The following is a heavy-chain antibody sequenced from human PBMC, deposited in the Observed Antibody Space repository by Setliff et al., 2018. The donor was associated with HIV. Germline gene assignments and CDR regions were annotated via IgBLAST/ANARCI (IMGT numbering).Heavy chain of an antibody. V-gene: IGHV1-69*13. CDR1: GGIFNTYG. J-gene: IGHJ4*02. CDR2: IITIARAP. Sequence: AASVKVSCKASGGIFNTYGMNWVRQAPGQGLEWMGGIITIARAPNYAQKFQDRVTITADESTTTVYMEVRSLKSEDTALYYCARGPLYGYDRGYFDYWGQGTLVTVSS. CDR3: ARGPLYGYDRGYFDY. D-gene: IGHD5-12*01.